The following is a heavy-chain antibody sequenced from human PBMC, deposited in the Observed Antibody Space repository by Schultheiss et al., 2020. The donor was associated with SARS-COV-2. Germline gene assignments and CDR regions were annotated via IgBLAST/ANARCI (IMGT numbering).Heavy chain of an antibody. V-gene: IGHV1-2*02. J-gene: IGHJ4*02. Sequence: ASVKVSCKASGYTFTSYGIIWVRQAPGQGLEWMGWINPNSGGTNYAQKFQGRVTMTRDTSISTAYMELSSLRSEDTAVYYCARDRDSSGYYYIDYWGQGTLVTVSS. D-gene: IGHD3-22*01. CDR3: ARDRDSSGYYYIDY. CDR2: INPNSGGT. CDR1: GYTFTSYG.